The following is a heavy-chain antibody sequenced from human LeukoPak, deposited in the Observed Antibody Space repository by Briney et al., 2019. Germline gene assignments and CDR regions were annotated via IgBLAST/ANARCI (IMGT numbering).Heavy chain of an antibody. CDR2: ISAYNGNT. CDR1: GYTFTSYG. CDR3: ARDAPIRSAWGDFDY. V-gene: IGHV1-18*01. D-gene: IGHD3-16*01. J-gene: IGHJ4*02. Sequence: GAPVKVSCKASGYTFTSYGISWVRQAPGQGLEWMGWISAYNGNTNYAQKLQGRVTMTTDTSTSTAYMELRSLRSDDTAVYYCARDAPIRSAWGDFDYWGQGTLVTVSS.